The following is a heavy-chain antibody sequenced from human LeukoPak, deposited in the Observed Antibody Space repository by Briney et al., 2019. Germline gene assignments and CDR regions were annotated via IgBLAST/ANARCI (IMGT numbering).Heavy chain of an antibody. CDR1: GFTFSSYE. D-gene: IGHD2-2*01. CDR2: ISSTSGSTI. J-gene: IGHJ4*02. Sequence: GGSLRLSCAASGFTFSSYEMNWVRQAPGKGLEWVSYISSTSGSTIYHADSVKGRFTISRDNAKNTLYLQMNSLRAEDTAVYSCARELVVREGDYFDNWGQGTLVTVSS. CDR3: ARELVVREGDYFDN. V-gene: IGHV3-48*03.